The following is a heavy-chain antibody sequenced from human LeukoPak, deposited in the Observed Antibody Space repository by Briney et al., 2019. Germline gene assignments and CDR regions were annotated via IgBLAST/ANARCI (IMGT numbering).Heavy chain of an antibody. Sequence: ASVKVPCKASGYTFTSYGISWVRQAPGQGLEWMGWISAYNGNTNYAQKLQGRVTMTTDTSTSTAYMELRSLRSDDTAVYYCARKRVPHLSLGQQWLVLPYGMDVWGKGTTVTVSS. CDR2: ISAYNGNT. D-gene: IGHD6-19*01. J-gene: IGHJ6*04. CDR1: GYTFTSYG. CDR3: ARKRVPHLSLGQQWLVLPYGMDV. V-gene: IGHV1-18*04.